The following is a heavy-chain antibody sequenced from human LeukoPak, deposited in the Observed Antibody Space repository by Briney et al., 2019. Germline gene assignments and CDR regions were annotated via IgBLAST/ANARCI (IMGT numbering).Heavy chain of an antibody. D-gene: IGHD5-24*01. Sequence: SETLSLTCTVSGGAIGSYYWSWFRQPPGKGLGWFAYIYYSGSTNYNPSLKSRVTISVDTSKNQFSLKLSSVTAADTAVYYCARARDGYNPTYFDYWGQGTLVTVSS. CDR3: ARARDGYNPTYFDY. CDR2: IYYSGST. V-gene: IGHV4-59*01. J-gene: IGHJ4*02. CDR1: GGAIGSYY.